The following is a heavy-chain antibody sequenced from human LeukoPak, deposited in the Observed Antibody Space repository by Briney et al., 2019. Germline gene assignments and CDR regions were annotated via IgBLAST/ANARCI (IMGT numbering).Heavy chain of an antibody. V-gene: IGHV5-51*01. D-gene: IGHD1-26*01. Sequence: GESLKISCKGSGYSFTSYWIGWVRQMPGKGLEWMGIIYPGDSDTRYSPSFQGQVTISADKSISTAYLQWSSLKASGTAMYYCARGGSGSYYANWFDPWGQGTLVTVSS. CDR1: GYSFTSYW. J-gene: IGHJ5*02. CDR2: IYPGDSDT. CDR3: ARGGSGSYYANWFDP.